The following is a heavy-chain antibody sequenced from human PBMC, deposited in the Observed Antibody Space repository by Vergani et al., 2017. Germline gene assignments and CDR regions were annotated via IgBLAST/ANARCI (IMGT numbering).Heavy chain of an antibody. CDR3: TRGXHYGSGTYYSDFDF. CDR2: IIPSLATT. Sequence: QVQLVQSGAEVKKPGSSVKVSCKASGGTFSSYALNWVRQAPGQGLEWMGSIIPSLATTIYAQKLQGRVTITADASTSTAYMELRSLRYEDTAVYYCTRGXHYGSGTYYSDFDFWGQGTLVTVSS. V-gene: IGHV1-69*11. CDR1: GGTFSSYA. J-gene: IGHJ4*02. D-gene: IGHD3-10*01.